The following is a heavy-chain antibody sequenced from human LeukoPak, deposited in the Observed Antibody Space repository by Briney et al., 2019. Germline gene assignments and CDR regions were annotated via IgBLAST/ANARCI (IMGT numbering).Heavy chain of an antibody. Sequence: QPGGSLRLSCAASGFTFSSYAMHWVRQAPGKGLEWVAVISYDGSKKYYADSVKGRFTISRDNSKNTLYLQMNSLRAEDTAVYYCASSTGSYYPFDYWGQGTLVTVSS. CDR1: GFTFSSYA. D-gene: IGHD1-26*01. V-gene: IGHV3-30-3*01. CDR2: ISYDGSKK. CDR3: ASSTGSYYPFDY. J-gene: IGHJ4*02.